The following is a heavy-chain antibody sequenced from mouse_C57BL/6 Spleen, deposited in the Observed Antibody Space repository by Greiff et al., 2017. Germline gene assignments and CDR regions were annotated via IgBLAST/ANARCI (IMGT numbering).Heavy chain of an antibody. V-gene: IGHV2-5*01. J-gene: IGHJ4*01. CDR3: AKGGYYVDYYAMDY. CDR1: GFSLTSYG. Sequence: QVQLKESGPGLVQPSQSLSITCTVSGFSLTSYGVHWVRQSPGKGLEWLGVIWRGGSTDYNAAFMSRLSITKDNSKSQVFFKMNSLQADDTAIYYCAKGGYYVDYYAMDYWGQGTSVTVSS. D-gene: IGHD2-3*01. CDR2: IWRGGST.